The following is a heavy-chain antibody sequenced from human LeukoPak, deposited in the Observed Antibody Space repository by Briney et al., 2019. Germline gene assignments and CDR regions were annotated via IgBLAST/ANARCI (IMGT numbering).Heavy chain of an antibody. Sequence: PGGSLRLSCAASGFTFSSYAMSWVRQAPGKGLEWVSGISGSGVTTYYADTVKGRFTISRDNSKNTLYLQMNSLRAEDTAVYYCAKGTTMTKTDYWGQGTLVTVSS. V-gene: IGHV3-23*01. D-gene: IGHD3-22*01. CDR3: AKGTTMTKTDY. CDR1: GFTFSSYA. CDR2: ISGSGVTT. J-gene: IGHJ4*02.